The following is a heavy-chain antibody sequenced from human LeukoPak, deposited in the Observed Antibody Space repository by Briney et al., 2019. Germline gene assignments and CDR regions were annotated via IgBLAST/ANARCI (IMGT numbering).Heavy chain of an antibody. CDR3: ARWRGRQSEFDY. D-gene: IGHD1-1*01. CDR2: IKEDESDE. CDR1: GFTFSSYW. V-gene: IGHV3-7*01. J-gene: IGHJ4*02. Sequence: GGSLRLSCEASGFTFSSYWMSWVRQAPGKGLEWVAHIKEDESDEYYVDSVRGRFTASRDNAKNSVNLQMNSLRVEDTAVYFCARWRGRQSEFDYWGQGTLVTVSS.